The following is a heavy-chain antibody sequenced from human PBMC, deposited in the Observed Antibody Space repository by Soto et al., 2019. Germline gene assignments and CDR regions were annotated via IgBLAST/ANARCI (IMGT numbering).Heavy chain of an antibody. CDR2: ISSSSSYI. V-gene: IGHV3-21*01. Sequence: EVQLVESGGGLVKPGGSLRLSCAASGFTFSSYSMNWVRQAPGKGLEWVSSISSSSSYIYYADSVKGRFTISRDNAKNSLYRQMNSLRAEDTAVYYCSAAMDLVDYWGQGTLVTVSS. D-gene: IGHD2-2*01. CDR3: SAAMDLVDY. J-gene: IGHJ4*02. CDR1: GFTFSSYS.